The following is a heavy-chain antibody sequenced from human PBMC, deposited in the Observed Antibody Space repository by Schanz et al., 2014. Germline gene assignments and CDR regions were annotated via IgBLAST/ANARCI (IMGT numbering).Heavy chain of an antibody. Sequence: EVQLVESGGGVVQPGGSLRLSCAASGFTFSSHWMHWVRQDPGKGLVWVARINSVGSNTDYADSVTGRFTISRDNAKNTLYLQMNTLRAEDTAVYYCARKMKLGVYGGKGHDSLDIWGRGTMVTVSS. CDR2: INSVGSNT. J-gene: IGHJ3*02. V-gene: IGHV3-74*02. D-gene: IGHD4-17*01. CDR1: GFTFSSHW. CDR3: ARKMKLGVYGGKGHDSLDI.